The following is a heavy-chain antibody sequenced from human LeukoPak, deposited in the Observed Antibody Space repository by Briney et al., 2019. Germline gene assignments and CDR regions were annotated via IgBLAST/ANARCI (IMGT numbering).Heavy chain of an antibody. CDR2: INWNGGST. D-gene: IGHD2-15*01. J-gene: IGHJ4*02. CDR3: ARLELSTVVAATDY. Sequence: PGGSLRLSCAASGFTFDDYGMSWIRQAPGKGLEWVSGINWNGGSTGYADSEKGRFTISRDNAKNSLYLQMNSLRAEDTALYYCARLELSTVVAATDYWGQGTLVTVSS. CDR1: GFTFDDYG. V-gene: IGHV3-20*04.